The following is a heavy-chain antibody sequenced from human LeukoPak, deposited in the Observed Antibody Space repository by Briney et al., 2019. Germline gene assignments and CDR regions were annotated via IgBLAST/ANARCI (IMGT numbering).Heavy chain of an antibody. D-gene: IGHD1-26*01. CDR1: GITLSNYG. V-gene: IGHV3-23*01. J-gene: IGHJ6*01. Sequence: GGSLRLSCAVSGITLSNYGMSWVRQAPGKGLEWVAGLSGSGGGTNYADSVQGRFTISRDNPKNTLYLEMNSLRAEDTAIYYCAKMKGHPLPKYYMDVWGQGTTVTVSS. CDR2: LSGSGGGT. CDR3: AKMKGHPLPKYYMDV.